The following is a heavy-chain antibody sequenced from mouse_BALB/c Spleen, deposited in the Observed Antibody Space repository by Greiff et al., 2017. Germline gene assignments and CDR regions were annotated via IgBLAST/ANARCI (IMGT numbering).Heavy chain of an antibody. J-gene: IGHJ3*01. V-gene: IGHV1S29*02. Sequence: EVQLQQSGPELVKPGASVKISCKASGYTFTDYNMHWVKQSHGKSLEWIGYIYPYNGGTGYNQKFKSKATLTVDNSSSTAYMELRSLTSEDSAVYYCASITTAFAYWGQGTLVTVSA. D-gene: IGHD1-1*01. CDR2: IYPYNGGT. CDR3: ASITTAFAY. CDR1: GYTFTDYN.